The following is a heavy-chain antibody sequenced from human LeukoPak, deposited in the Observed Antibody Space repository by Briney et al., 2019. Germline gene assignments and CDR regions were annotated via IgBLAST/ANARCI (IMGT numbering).Heavy chain of an antibody. CDR2: INPNSGGT. J-gene: IGHJ4*02. CDR1: GYTFTGYY. D-gene: IGHD3-22*01. Sequence: ASVKVSCKASGYTFTGYYMHWVRQAPGQGLEWMGWINPNSGGTNYAQKFQGWVTMTRDTSTSTVYMELSSLRSEDTAVYYCARSSSFDSSGYYYPFDYWGQGTLVTVSS. CDR3: ARSSSFDSSGYYYPFDY. V-gene: IGHV1-2*04.